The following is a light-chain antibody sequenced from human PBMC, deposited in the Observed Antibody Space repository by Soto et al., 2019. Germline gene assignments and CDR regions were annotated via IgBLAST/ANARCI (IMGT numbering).Light chain of an antibody. Sequence: DIQMTQSPSSLSASVGDRVTITCRASQSISSYLNWYQQKPGKAPKLLIYAASSLDRGVPSRFSGSGSGTDFTLTISSLQDEDIATYYYQQSYSTWTFGQGTKVDIK. J-gene: IGKJ1*01. CDR3: QQSYSTWT. V-gene: IGKV1-39*01. CDR1: QSISSY. CDR2: AAS.